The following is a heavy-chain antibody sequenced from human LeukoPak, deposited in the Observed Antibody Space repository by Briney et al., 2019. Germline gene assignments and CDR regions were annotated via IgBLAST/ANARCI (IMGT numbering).Heavy chain of an antibody. CDR1: GYTFTSYG. D-gene: IGHD3-9*01. J-gene: IGHJ3*02. CDR2: ISAYNGNT. Sequence: GASVKVSCKASGYTFTSYGISWVRQAPGQGLEWMGWISAYNGNTNYAQKLQGRVTMTTDTSTSTAYMELRSLRSDDTAVYYCAREVDLRDYDILTGYYRPDAFDIWGQGTMVTVSS. V-gene: IGHV1-18*01. CDR3: AREVDLRDYDILTGYYRPDAFDI.